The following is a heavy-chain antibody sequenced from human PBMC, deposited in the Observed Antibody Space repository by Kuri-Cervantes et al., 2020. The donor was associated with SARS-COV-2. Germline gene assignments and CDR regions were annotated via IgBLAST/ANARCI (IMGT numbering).Heavy chain of an antibody. D-gene: IGHD3-10*01. J-gene: IGHJ6*03. Sequence: GESLKISCAASGFTFSSYAVSWVRQAPGKGLEWVSAISGSGGSTYYADSVKGRFTISRDNAKNSLYLQMNSLRAEDTAVYYCAREVPDPYYYYMDVWGKGTTVTVSS. V-gene: IGHV3-23*01. CDR1: GFTFSSYA. CDR2: ISGSGGST. CDR3: AREVPDPYYYYMDV.